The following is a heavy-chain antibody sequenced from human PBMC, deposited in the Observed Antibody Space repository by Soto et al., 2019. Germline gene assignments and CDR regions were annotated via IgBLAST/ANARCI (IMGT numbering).Heavy chain of an antibody. CDR1: GFTFSSYA. J-gene: IGHJ6*02. V-gene: IGHV3-30-3*01. CDR2: ISYDGSNK. Sequence: GGSLRLSCAASGFTFSSYAMHWVRQAPGKGLEWVAVISYDGSNKYYADSVKGRFTISRDNSKNTLYLQMNSLRAEDTAVYYCARDGGDIVVVPAATGYYYYGMDVWGQGTTVTVSS. CDR3: ARDGGDIVVVPAATGYYYYGMDV. D-gene: IGHD2-2*01.